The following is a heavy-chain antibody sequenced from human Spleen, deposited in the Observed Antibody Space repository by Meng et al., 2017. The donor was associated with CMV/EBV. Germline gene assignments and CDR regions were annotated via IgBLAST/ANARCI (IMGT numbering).Heavy chain of an antibody. CDR3: ARLAKPSHCNSPSCYSVDF. Sequence: SVKVSCKASGGTFSSYTISWVRQAPGQGLEWMGRIIPILGIANYAQKFQGRVTITADKSTSTAYMELSSLRSEDTAVYYCARLAKPSHCNSPSCYSVDFWGQGTLVTVSS. J-gene: IGHJ4*02. D-gene: IGHD2-2*02. CDR2: IIPILGIA. CDR1: GGTFSSYT. V-gene: IGHV1-69*02.